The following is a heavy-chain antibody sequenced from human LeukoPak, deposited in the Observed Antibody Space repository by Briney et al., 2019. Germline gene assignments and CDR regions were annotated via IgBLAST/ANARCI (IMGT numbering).Heavy chain of an antibody. Sequence: SETLSLTCAVYGGSFSGYYWSWIRQPPGKGLEWIGEINHSGSTNYNPSLKSRVTISADTSKNQFSLKFNSLTASDRAVYYCARGYHWGGYYFDYWGRGTLVTVSS. CDR2: INHSGST. CDR3: ARGYHWGGYYFDY. J-gene: IGHJ4*02. CDR1: GGSFSGYY. V-gene: IGHV4-34*01. D-gene: IGHD3-10*01.